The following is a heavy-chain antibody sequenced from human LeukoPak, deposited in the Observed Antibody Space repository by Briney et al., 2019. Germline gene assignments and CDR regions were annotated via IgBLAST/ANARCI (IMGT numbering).Heavy chain of an antibody. CDR2: ISSSGSTI. J-gene: IGHJ6*04. D-gene: IGHD3-10*02. CDR3: AELGITMIGGV. Sequence: PGGSLRLSCVGSGFSFSNYSLNWVRQAPGKGLEWVSYISSSGSTIYYADSVKGRFTISRDNAKNSLYLQMNSLRAEDTAVYYCAELGITMIGGVWGKGTTVTISS. CDR1: GFSFSNYS. V-gene: IGHV3-48*03.